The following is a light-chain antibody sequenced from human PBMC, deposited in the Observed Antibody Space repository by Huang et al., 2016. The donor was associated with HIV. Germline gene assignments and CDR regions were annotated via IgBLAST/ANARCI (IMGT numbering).Light chain of an antibody. CDR3: QQSYSTLLFT. J-gene: IGKJ3*01. V-gene: IGKV1-39*01. Sequence: DIQMTQSPSSLSASVGVRVTIICRASKSIRKYLNWYQQKPGKAPKLLMYGASSLQSGVPSRFSSSGSWTDFTLTISSLQPEDFATDYCQQSYSTLLFTFGHGTKVDI. CDR1: KSIRKY. CDR2: GAS.